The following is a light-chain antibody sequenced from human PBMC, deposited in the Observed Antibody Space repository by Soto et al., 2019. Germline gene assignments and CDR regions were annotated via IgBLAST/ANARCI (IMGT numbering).Light chain of an antibody. V-gene: IGLV1-40*01. CDR3: QSYDNSLSGHVI. CDR1: SSNIGAPYD. Sequence: QSVLTQPPSVSGAPGQRVTISCTGSSSNIGAPYDVHWYQQLPGTAPKLLIYANSNRPSGVPDRFSGSKSGTSASLAITGLQADDEADYYCQSYDNSLSGHVIFGGGTKVTV. J-gene: IGLJ2*01. CDR2: ANS.